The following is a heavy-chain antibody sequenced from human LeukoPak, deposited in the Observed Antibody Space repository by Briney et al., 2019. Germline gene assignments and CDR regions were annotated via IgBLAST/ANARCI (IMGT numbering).Heavy chain of an antibody. CDR1: GFTFSSYS. CDR3: ARSNADIVVVPAAIPFDY. V-gene: IGHV3-21*01. Sequence: GGSLRLSCAASGFTFSSYSMNWVRQAPGKGLEWVSSISSSSSYIYYADSVKGRFTISRDNAKSSLYLQMNSLRAEDTAVYYCARSNADIVVVPAAIPFDYWGQGTLVTVSS. J-gene: IGHJ4*02. CDR2: ISSSSSYI. D-gene: IGHD2-2*01.